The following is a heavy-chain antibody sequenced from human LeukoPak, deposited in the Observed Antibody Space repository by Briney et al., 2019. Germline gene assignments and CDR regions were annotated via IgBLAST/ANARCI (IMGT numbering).Heavy chain of an antibody. CDR1: GFAFSDHY. J-gene: IGHJ4*02. D-gene: IGHD3-22*01. CDR2: TRNKANSYTT. CDR3: ARGPRWYYYDSSGFVDY. V-gene: IGHV3-72*01. Sequence: GSLRLSCAASGFAFSDHYMDWVRQAPGKGLEWVGRTRNKANSYTTEYAASVKGRFTISRDDSKNSLYLQMNSLKTEDTAVYYCARGPRWYYYDSSGFVDYWGQGTLVTVSS.